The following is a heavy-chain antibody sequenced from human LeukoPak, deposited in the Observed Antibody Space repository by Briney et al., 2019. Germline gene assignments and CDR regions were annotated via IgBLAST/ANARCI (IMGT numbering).Heavy chain of an antibody. CDR3: AADLPYSNFGPLDY. CDR2: ISAYNGNT. V-gene: IGHV1-18*01. J-gene: IGHJ4*02. CDR1: GYTFTSYG. D-gene: IGHD4-11*01. Sequence: ASVKVSCKASGYTFTSYGISWVRQAPGQGLEWMGWISAYNGNTDYAQKLQGRVTMTTDTSTSTAYVELRSLRSDDTAVYYCAADLPYSNFGPLDYWGQGTLVTVSS.